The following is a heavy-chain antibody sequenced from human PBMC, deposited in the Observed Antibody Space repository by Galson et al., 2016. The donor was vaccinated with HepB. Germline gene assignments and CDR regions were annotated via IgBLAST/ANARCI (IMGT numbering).Heavy chain of an antibody. CDR1: GFTFRSYG. CDR3: AGRLDTQRRSAGWGWGMDV. J-gene: IGHJ6*02. Sequence: SLRLSCAASGFTFRSYGMSWVRQAPGKGLEWVANINQDGSAKDSVDSVQGRVTISRDNGKNSLYLQMSSLRVEAAGVYYCAGRLDTQRRSAGWGWGMDVWGQGTTVTVS. V-gene: IGHV3-7*01. CDR2: INQDGSAK. D-gene: IGHD6-19*01.